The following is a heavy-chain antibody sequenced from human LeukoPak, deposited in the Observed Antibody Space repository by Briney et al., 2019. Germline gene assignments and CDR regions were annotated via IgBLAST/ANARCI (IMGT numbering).Heavy chain of an antibody. Sequence: GGSLRLSCAASGFTFSSYGMHWVRQAPGKGLEWVAVISYDGSNKYYADSVKGRFTISRDNSKNTLYLQMNSLRAEDTAVYYCARVAVFWGLSRDYDSSGYYPPSIFDYWGQGTLVTVSS. CDR2: ISYDGSNK. J-gene: IGHJ4*02. V-gene: IGHV3-30*03. CDR3: ARVAVFWGLSRDYDSSGYYPPSIFDY. D-gene: IGHD3-22*01. CDR1: GFTFSSYG.